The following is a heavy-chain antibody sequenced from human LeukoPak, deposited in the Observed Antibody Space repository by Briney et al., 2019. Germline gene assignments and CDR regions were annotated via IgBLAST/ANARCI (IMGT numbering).Heavy chain of an antibody. J-gene: IGHJ6*03. CDR1: RDSLSSTSAA. Sequence: SQTLSLTCAISRDSLSSTSAACNWIRQSPSRGLEWLGRTYYRSKWYIEYAVSVQSRMTINPDTSKNQFSLHLNSVTPEDTAVYFCARLSYYCMDVWGKGTTVTVSS. CDR3: ARLSYYCMDV. V-gene: IGHV6-1*01. CDR2: TYYRSKWYI.